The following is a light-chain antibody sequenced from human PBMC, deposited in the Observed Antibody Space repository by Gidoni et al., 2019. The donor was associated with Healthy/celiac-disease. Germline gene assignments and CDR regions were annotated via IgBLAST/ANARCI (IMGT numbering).Light chain of an antibody. V-gene: IGKV3-20*01. CDR3: QQYGSSPRT. J-gene: IGKJ1*01. CDR1: QSVSSSY. Sequence: EIVLTQSPGTLSLSPGERATLACRASQSVSSSYLAWDQQTPGQAPRLRSYGSSSRATGLPDRFSGSGPGTDFTLTSSRLEPEDFAVYYCQQYGSSPRTFGQGTKVEI. CDR2: GSS.